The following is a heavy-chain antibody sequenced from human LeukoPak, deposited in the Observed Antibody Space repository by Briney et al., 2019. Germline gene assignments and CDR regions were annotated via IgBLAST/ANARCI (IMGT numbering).Heavy chain of an antibody. CDR2: ISTSGGSV. CDR3: ARDRQFRLHDP. J-gene: IGHJ5*02. Sequence: PGGSLRLSCAASGFTFSDYYMSWIRQAPGKGLEWVSYISTSGGSVSYVDSVKGRFTISRDNAKNSVYLQIDSLRAEDTAMYYCARDRQFRLHDPWGQGILVTVSS. CDR1: GFTFSDYY. V-gene: IGHV3-11*01. D-gene: IGHD3-16*01.